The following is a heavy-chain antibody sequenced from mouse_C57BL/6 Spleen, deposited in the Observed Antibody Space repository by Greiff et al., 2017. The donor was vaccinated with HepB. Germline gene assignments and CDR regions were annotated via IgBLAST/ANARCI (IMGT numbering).Heavy chain of an antibody. CDR2: IYPRSGNT. CDR3: AGGGGDGYLGAGFAY. Sequence: QVQLQQSGAELARPGASVKLSCKASGYTFTSYGISWVKQRTGQGLEWIGEIYPRSGNTYYNEKFKGKATLTADKSSSTAYMELRSLTSEDSAVYFWAGGGGDGYLGAGFAYWGQGTLVTVSA. CDR1: GYTFTSYG. J-gene: IGHJ3*01. V-gene: IGHV1-81*01. D-gene: IGHD2-3*01.